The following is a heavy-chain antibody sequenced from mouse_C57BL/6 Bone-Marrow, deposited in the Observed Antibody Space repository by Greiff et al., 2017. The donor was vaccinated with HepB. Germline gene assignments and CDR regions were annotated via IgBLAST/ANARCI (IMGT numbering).Heavy chain of an antibody. J-gene: IGHJ3*01. V-gene: IGHV1-66*01. CDR3: ARCDGYYVGFAY. D-gene: IGHD2-3*01. Sequence: QVQLKESGPELVKPGASVKISCKASGYSFTSYYIHWVKQRPGQGLEWIGWIYPGSGNTKYNEKFKGKATLTADTSSSTAYMQLSSLTSEDSAVYYCARCDGYYVGFAYWGQGTLVTVSA. CDR1: GYSFTSYY. CDR2: IYPGSGNT.